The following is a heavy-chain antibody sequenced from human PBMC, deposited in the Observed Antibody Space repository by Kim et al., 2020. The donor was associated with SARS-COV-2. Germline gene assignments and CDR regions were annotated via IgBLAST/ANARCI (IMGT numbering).Heavy chain of an antibody. D-gene: IGHD4-17*01. V-gene: IGHV1-69*04. Sequence: NYTQKFRGRVTIPADKSPSEAYMELSSLRSADTAVYYCARDNSVTTAFDYWGQGTLVTVSS. J-gene: IGHJ4*02. CDR3: ARDNSVTTAFDY.